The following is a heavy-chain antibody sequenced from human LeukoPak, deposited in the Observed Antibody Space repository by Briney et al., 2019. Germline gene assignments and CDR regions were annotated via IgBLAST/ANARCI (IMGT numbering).Heavy chain of an antibody. CDR1: GGSISSYY. J-gene: IGHJ5*02. D-gene: IGHD3-22*01. Sequence: SETLSLTCTVSGGSISSYYWGWIRQPPGKGLEWIGYFFYSGSTNYNPSLKSRVTISVDTSKNQFSLKLSSVTAADTAVYYCARGSGGYHYDHWGQGTLVTVSS. V-gene: IGHV4-59*01. CDR3: ARGSGGYHYDH. CDR2: FFYSGST.